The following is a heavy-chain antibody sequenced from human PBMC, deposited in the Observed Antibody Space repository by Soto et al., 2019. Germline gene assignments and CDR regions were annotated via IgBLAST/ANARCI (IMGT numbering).Heavy chain of an antibody. CDR1: GDSITNYY. CDR2: IYYSGTT. V-gene: IGHV4-59*01. J-gene: IGHJ6*02. D-gene: IGHD2-21*01. Sequence: SETLSLTCTVSGDSITNYYWTWIRQPPGKGLEWIGHIYYSGTTNYNSSLKSRVTISVDKSKKQFSLNLTSVTAADTALYYCARDTYYFGMDVWGQGTTVTVSS. CDR3: ARDTYYFGMDV.